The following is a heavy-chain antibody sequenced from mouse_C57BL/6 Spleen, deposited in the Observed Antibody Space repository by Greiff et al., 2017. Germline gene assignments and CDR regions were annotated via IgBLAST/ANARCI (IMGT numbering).Heavy chain of an antibody. J-gene: IGHJ1*03. V-gene: IGHV1-69*01. CDR2: IDPSDSYT. Sequence: QVQLQQPGAELVMPGASVKLSCKASGYTFTSYWMHWVKQRPGQGLEWIGEIDPSDSYTNYNQKFKGKSTLTVDKSSSTAYMQLSSLTSEDSAVYYCVATVVAYWYFDVWGTGTTVTVSS. CDR3: VATVVAYWYFDV. CDR1: GYTFTSYW. D-gene: IGHD1-1*01.